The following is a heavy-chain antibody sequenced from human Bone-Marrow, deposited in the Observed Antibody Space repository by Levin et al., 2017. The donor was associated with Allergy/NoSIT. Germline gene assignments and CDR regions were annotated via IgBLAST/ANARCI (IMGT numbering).Heavy chain of an antibody. Sequence: SQTLSLTCTVSGGSMRSSYWNWIRQPPGKGLEWIGYIYYSGSTYSSPSLKSRVTISVDTSKNQFSLKLSSVTAADTAVYYCARGPAYYGGNTYYFDNWGQGTLVTVSS. V-gene: IGHV4-59*01. CDR3: ARGPAYYGGNTYYFDN. CDR2: IYYSGST. J-gene: IGHJ4*02. D-gene: IGHD4-23*01. CDR1: GGSMRSSY.